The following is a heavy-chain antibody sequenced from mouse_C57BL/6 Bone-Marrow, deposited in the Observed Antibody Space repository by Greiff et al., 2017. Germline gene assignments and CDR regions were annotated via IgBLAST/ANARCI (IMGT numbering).Heavy chain of an antibody. CDR2: IDPENGDT. V-gene: IGHV14-4*01. CDR3: TCSPSYFDY. CDR1: GFNIKDDY. Sequence: EVQLVESGAELVRPGASVKLSCTASGFNIKDDYMHWVKQRPEQGLEWIGWIDPENGDTEYASKFQGKATITADTSSNTAYLQLSSLTSEDTAVYYCTCSPSYFDYWGQGTTLTVSS. J-gene: IGHJ2*01. D-gene: IGHD1-1*01.